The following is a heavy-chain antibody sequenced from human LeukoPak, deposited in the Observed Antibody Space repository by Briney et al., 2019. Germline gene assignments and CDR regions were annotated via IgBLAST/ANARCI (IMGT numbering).Heavy chain of an antibody. Sequence: GGSLRLSCAASGFSVSSNYMSWVRQAPGKGLEWVSIIYTTGTTSYADSVKGRFTISRDNSENTLYLQMNSLRVEDTAVYYCARVDASGGYVQDFYGLDVWGQGTTVTVSS. D-gene: IGHD3-22*01. CDR1: GFSVSSNY. CDR2: IYTTGTT. CDR3: ARVDASGGYVQDFYGLDV. J-gene: IGHJ6*02. V-gene: IGHV3-53*01.